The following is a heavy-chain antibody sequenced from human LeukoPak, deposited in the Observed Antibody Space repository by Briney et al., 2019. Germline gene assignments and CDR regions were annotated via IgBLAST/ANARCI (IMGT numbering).Heavy chain of an antibody. CDR1: GGSFSGYY. Sequence: PSETLSLTCAVYGGSFSGYYWSWIRQPPGKGLEWIGYIYYSGSTNYNPSLKSRVTISVDTSKNQFSLKLSSVTAADTAVYYCARDSSSWAGHYYYMDVWGKGTTVTVSS. CDR2: IYYSGST. V-gene: IGHV4-59*01. CDR3: ARDSSSWAGHYYYMDV. D-gene: IGHD6-13*01. J-gene: IGHJ6*03.